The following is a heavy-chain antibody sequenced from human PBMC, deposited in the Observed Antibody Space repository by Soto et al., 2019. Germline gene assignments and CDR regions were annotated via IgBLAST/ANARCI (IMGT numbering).Heavy chain of an antibody. CDR3: ARHPGRSYYFDY. D-gene: IGHD3-10*01. V-gene: IGHV4-59*08. CDR1: GGSLSSYF. J-gene: IGHJ4*02. CDR2: IYYTGSN. Sequence: QVQLQESGPGLVKPSETLSLTCTVSGGSLSSYFWSWIRQPPGKSLEWIGYIYYTGSNTYNPSLRGRVTISVDTSKNQFSLKVSSVTAADTAIYYCARHPGRSYYFDYWGQGTPVTVSS.